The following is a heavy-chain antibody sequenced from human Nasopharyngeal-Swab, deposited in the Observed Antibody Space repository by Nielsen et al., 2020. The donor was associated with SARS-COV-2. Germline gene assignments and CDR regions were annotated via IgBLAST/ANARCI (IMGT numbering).Heavy chain of an antibody. CDR3: ARHGVWGGGDYHYYGMDV. V-gene: IGHV5-51*01. CDR1: GYSFTSYW. J-gene: IGHJ6*02. CDR2: IYPGDSDT. D-gene: IGHD3-16*01. Sequence: GESLKISCKGSGYSFTSYWIGWVRQMPGKGLEWMGIIYPGDSDTRYSPSFQGQVTISADKSISTAYLQWSSLKASDTAMYYCARHGVWGGGDYHYYGMDVWGQGTTVTVSS.